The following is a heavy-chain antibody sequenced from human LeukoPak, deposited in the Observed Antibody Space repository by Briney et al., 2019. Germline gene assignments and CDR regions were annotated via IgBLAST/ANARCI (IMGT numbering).Heavy chain of an antibody. CDR3: VRDRGTYRPIDY. D-gene: IGHD1-26*01. CDR1: GFTFTTSL. Sequence: PGGSLRLSCAASGFTFTTSLMSWVRQAPGKGLEWVANIEQDGSERYYVDSVKGRFTISRDNAKNSLYLQMNSLRAEDTAIYYCVRDRGTYRPIDYWGQGTLVTVSS. J-gene: IGHJ4*02. CDR2: IEQDGSER. V-gene: IGHV3-7*03.